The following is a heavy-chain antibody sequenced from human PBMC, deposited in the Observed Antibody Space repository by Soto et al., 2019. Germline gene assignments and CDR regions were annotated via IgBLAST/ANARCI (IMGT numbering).Heavy chain of an antibody. CDR1: GYTFTSYY. CDR3: ARDIVVVVAAQDYYYYGMAF. CDR2: INPSGGST. J-gene: IGHJ6*02. D-gene: IGHD2-15*01. V-gene: IGHV1-46*03. Sequence: QVQLVQSGAEVKKPGASVKVSCKASGYTFTSYYMHWVRQAPGQGLEWMGIINPSGGSTSYAQKFQGRVTMTRATSTSTVYMELSSLRSEDTAVYYCARDIVVVVAAQDYYYYGMAFWGQGTTVTVSS.